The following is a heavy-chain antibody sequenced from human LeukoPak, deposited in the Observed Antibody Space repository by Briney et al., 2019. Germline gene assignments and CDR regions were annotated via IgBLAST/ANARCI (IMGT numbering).Heavy chain of an antibody. CDR1: GNTFNFHY. D-gene: IGHD3-3*01. CDR2: INCGDGIL. V-gene: IGHV1-46*02. Sequence: GASVKISFKASGNTFNFHYMHWMRQAPGQGLEWMGIINCGDGILGYAQTFQGRLTLTRDTSTSTVYMELSSLRSEDTAIYYCASEKNYDDKYFDSWGRGTVVTVSS. J-gene: IGHJ4*02. CDR3: ASEKNYDDKYFDS.